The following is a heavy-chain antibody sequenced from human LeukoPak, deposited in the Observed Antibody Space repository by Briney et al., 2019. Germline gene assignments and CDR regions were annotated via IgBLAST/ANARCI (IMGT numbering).Heavy chain of an antibody. J-gene: IGHJ4*02. CDR2: INPSGGST. D-gene: IGHD2-8*01. CDR3: ARVQMVYAIPTGYFDY. Sequence: GASVKVSCKASGYTFTSYYMHWVRQAPGQGLEWMGIINPSGGSTSYAQKFQGRVTMTRDTSTSAVYMELSSLRSEDTAVYYCARVQMVYAIPTGYFDYWGQGTLVTVSS. V-gene: IGHV1-46*01. CDR1: GYTFTSYY.